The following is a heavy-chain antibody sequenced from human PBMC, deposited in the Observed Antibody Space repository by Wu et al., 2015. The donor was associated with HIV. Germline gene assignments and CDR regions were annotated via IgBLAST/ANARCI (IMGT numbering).Heavy chain of an antibody. Sequence: QVYLVQSGGEVKNPGASVKVSCKAFGYSIISYGIGWVRQAPGQGLEWMGWINPYNDYTNYATKFQGRVIMTTDTSTNTAYLELGSLTHDDTAIYFCARDTSIVRATSAIRFGFDNWGQGTVVTVSS. V-gene: IGHV1-18*01. CDR1: GYSIISYG. CDR2: INPYNDYT. D-gene: IGHD2-21*01. CDR3: ARDTSIVRATSAIRFGFDN. J-gene: IGHJ4*02.